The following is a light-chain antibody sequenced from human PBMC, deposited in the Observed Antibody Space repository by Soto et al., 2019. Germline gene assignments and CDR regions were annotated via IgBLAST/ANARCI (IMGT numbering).Light chain of an antibody. V-gene: IGKV3-20*01. Sequence: EIVLTQSPGTLSLSPGERATLSCRASQYVTSTYLAWYQHKPGQAPRLLIYGASNRATGIPDRFSGSGSGTDFTLTISRLEPEDFALYYCQQYGSSPPLTFGQGTNVEIK. J-gene: IGKJ1*01. CDR2: GAS. CDR1: QYVTSTY. CDR3: QQYGSSPPLT.